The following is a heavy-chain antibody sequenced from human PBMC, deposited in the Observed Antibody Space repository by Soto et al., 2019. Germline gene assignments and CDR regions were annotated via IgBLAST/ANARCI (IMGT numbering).Heavy chain of an antibody. CDR3: AKEVVGNRGSCDF. CDR2: IGYDGSVI. V-gene: IGHV3-30*02. CDR1: GFTFSSFG. Sequence: QVHLVESGGGVVPPGGSLRLSCAASGFTFSSFGMHWVRQAPGKGLEWVASIGYDGSVIYYADSVRGRFTISRDNYQQTLYLQMKGLSAEDTATYFCAKEVVGNRGSCDFLGQGTLVTVSS. J-gene: IGHJ4*02. D-gene: IGHD2-15*01.